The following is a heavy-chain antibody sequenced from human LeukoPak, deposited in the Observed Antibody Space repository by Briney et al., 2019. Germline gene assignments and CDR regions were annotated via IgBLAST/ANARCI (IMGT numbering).Heavy chain of an antibody. CDR2: IIPIFGTA. D-gene: IGHD6-13*01. CDR1: GGTFSSYA. J-gene: IGHJ6*03. Sequence: SVKVSCKASGGTFSSYAISWVRQAPGQGLEWMGGIIPIFGTANYAQKFQGRVTITADESTSTAYMELSSLRSEDTAVYYCARDNSSWTYYYYYYVDVWGKGTTVTVSS. V-gene: IGHV1-69*01. CDR3: ARDNSSWTYYYYYYVDV.